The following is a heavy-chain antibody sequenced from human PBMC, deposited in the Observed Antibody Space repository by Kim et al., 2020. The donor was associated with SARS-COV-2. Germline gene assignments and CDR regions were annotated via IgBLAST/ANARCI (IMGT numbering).Heavy chain of an antibody. CDR2: ISGSGGST. Sequence: GGSLRLSCAASGFTFSSYAMSWVRQAPGKGLEWVSAISGSGGSTYYADSVKGRFTISRDNSKNTLYLQMNSLRAEDTAVYYCAKGGRHIVVVNAIAVLYYFDYWGQGTLVTVSS. D-gene: IGHD2-21*01. J-gene: IGHJ4*02. V-gene: IGHV3-23*01. CDR1: GFTFSSYA. CDR3: AKGGRHIVVVNAIAVLYYFDY.